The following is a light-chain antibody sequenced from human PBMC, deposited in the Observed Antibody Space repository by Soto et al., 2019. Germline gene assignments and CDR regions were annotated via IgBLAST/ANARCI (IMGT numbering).Light chain of an antibody. Sequence: QSALTQPASVSGSPGQSITISCTGTSSDVGGYNYVSWYQQHPGKAPKFMIYDVSYRPSGVSNRFSGSKSGNTASLTISGLQAEYEADYYCSSYTSSTTLPYVFGTGTKVTVL. CDR2: DVS. V-gene: IGLV2-14*01. CDR1: SSDVGGYNY. CDR3: SSYTSSTTLPYV. J-gene: IGLJ1*01.